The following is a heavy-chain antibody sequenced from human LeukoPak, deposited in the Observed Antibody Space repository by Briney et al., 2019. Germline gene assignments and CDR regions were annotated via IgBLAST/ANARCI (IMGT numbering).Heavy chain of an antibody. CDR2: INPNSGGT. CDR3: AREAYSSSWYVR. J-gene: IGHJ4*02. CDR1: GYTFTGYY. D-gene: IGHD6-13*01. V-gene: IGHV1-2*02. Sequence: ASVKVSCKASGYTFTGYYMYWVRQAPGQGLEWMGWINPNSGGTNYAQKFQGRVTMTRDTSISTAYMELSRLRSDDTAVYYCAREAYSSSWYVRWGQGTLVTVSS.